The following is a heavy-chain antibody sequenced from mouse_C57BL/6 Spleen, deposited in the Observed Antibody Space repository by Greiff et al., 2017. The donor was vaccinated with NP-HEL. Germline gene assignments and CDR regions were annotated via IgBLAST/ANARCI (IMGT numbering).Heavy chain of an antibody. V-gene: IGHV1-47*01. J-gene: IGHJ2*01. CDR3: ARGGGGPRGNYFDY. CDR1: GYTFTTYP. D-gene: IGHD1-1*02. CDR2: FHPYNDDT. Sequence: VQLQQSGAELVKPGASVKMSCKASGYTFTTYPIAWMQQNHGKSLEWIGNFHPYNDDTKYNEKFKGKATLTVEKSSSTVYLELSRLTSDDSAVYYSARGGGGPRGNYFDYWGKGTTLTVSS.